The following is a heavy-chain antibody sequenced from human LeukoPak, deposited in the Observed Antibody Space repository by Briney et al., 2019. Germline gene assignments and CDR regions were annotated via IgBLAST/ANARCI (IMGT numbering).Heavy chain of an antibody. D-gene: IGHD3-22*01. CDR3: ARERARFRYYYDSSGYSDWYFDL. Sequence: SETLSLTCTVSGGSISSSSYYWGWIRQPPGKGLEWIGSIYYSGSTYYNPSLKSRVTISVDTSKNQFSLKLSSVTAADTAVYYCARERARFRYYYDSSGYSDWYFDLWGRGTLVTVSS. CDR1: GGSISSSSYY. V-gene: IGHV4-39*07. CDR2: IYYSGST. J-gene: IGHJ2*01.